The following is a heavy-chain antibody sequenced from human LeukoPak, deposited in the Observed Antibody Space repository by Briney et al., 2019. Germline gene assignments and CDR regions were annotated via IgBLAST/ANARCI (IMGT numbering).Heavy chain of an antibody. CDR3: ARHGDSWFDP. Sequence: SETLSLTCTVSGGSISSYYWSWIRQPPGKGLEWIGYIYYSGSTSYNPSLQSRVTISLDTSKNQFSLKLSSVTVADTAVYYCARHGDSWFDPWGQGTLVTVTS. J-gene: IGHJ5*02. CDR2: IYYSGST. D-gene: IGHD3-16*01. CDR1: GGSISSYY. V-gene: IGHV4-59*08.